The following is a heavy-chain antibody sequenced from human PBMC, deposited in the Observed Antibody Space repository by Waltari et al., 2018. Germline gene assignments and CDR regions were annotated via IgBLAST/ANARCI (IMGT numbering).Heavy chain of an antibody. CDR1: GFTFGDPR. CDR2: VSYEGSLK. CDR3: AKEFGGRASRYAAFFDS. J-gene: IGHJ4*02. D-gene: IGHD1-26*01. V-gene: IGHV3-30*18. Sequence: QVHLVESGGGVVQPGRSLTLPCTASGFTFGDPRMQWVRQAPGKGLWWVAVVSYEGSLKYYADSVRGRFTITRDNFRNTLYLQMNSLRPEDTAVYYCAKEFGGRASRYAAFFDSWGQGTLVTVSS.